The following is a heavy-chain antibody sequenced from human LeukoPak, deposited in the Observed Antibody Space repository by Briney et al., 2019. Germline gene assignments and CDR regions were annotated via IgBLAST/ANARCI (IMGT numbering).Heavy chain of an antibody. D-gene: IGHD3-9*01. Sequence: PSETLSLTCTVSGGSISSYYWSWLRQPPGKGLEWIGYIYYSGSTNYNPSLKSRVTISVDTSKNQFSLKLSSVTAADTAVYYCARAKGYDILTGSYYYYMDVWGKGTTVTVSS. J-gene: IGHJ6*03. CDR2: IYYSGST. CDR3: ARAKGYDILTGSYYYYMDV. CDR1: GGSISSYY. V-gene: IGHV4-59*01.